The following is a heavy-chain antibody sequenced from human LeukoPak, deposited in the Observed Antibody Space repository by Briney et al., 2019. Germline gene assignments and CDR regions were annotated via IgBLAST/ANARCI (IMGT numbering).Heavy chain of an antibody. CDR1: GFTFSSYG. D-gene: IGHD3-10*01. Sequence: GGSLRLPCAASGFTFSSYGMHWVRQAPGKGLEWVAVIWYDGSNKYYADSVKGRFTISRDNSKNTLYLQMNSLRAEDTAVYYCAKFGPSFDPWGQGTLVTVSS. CDR3: AKFGPSFDP. CDR2: IWYDGSNK. V-gene: IGHV3-33*06. J-gene: IGHJ5*02.